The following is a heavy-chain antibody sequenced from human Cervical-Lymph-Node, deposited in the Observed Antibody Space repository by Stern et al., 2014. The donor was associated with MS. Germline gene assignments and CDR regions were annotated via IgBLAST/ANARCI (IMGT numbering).Heavy chain of an antibody. J-gene: IGHJ6*02. CDR2: IIPSFKTA. Sequence: QVQLVQSGAEVKKPGSSVKVSCKASGDSFSKYAIAWVRRAPGQGLEWLGGIIPSFKTANNAHKFQGRLTITADESTSTVHMSLSSLTSEDTAIYYCVRDCPSMNRPPGGMDVWGLGTSVIISS. CDR3: VRDCPSMNRPPGGMDV. D-gene: IGHD2/OR15-2a*01. V-gene: IGHV1-69*01. CDR1: GDSFSKYA.